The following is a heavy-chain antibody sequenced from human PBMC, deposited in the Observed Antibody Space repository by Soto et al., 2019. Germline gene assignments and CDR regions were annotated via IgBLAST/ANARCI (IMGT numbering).Heavy chain of an antibody. D-gene: IGHD6-19*01. V-gene: IGHV4-59*08. J-gene: IGHJ3*02. Sequence: SETLSLTCTGSGGSISAHFCSWVRQPPGKGLEWIGYIYYSGSTNYNPSLKSRVTMSIDTSKNQFSLTLSSVTAADTAVYFCERPYSTGWYLLFNRWGQGKMVTVS. CDR2: IYYSGST. CDR3: ERPYSTGWYLLFNR. CDR1: GGSISAHF.